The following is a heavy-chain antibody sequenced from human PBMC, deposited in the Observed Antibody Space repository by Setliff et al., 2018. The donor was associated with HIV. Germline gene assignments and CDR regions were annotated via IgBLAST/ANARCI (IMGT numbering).Heavy chain of an antibody. CDR2: INPSGGIT. V-gene: IGHV1-46*01. Sequence: ASVKVSCKASGYTFTSYYMHWVRQAPGQGLEWMGIINPSGGITTSAQKFLGRVTMTKDTSTSTVYMEVSNLKSEDTAVYYCASAPLTTVTTGPRYYLDSWGQGTLVTVSS. J-gene: IGHJ4*02. CDR3: ASAPLTTVTTGPRYYLDS. D-gene: IGHD4-17*01. CDR1: GYTFTSYY.